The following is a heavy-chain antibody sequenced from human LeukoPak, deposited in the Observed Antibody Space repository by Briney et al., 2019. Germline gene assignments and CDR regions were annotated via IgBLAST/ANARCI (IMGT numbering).Heavy chain of an antibody. D-gene: IGHD4-23*01. J-gene: IGHJ4*02. V-gene: IGHV4-39*01. CDR3: ARHTRVTATIDY. CDR2: IYYSGST. Sequence: PSETLSLTCTVSGGSISSSSYYWGWIRQPPGKGLEWIGSIYYSGSTYYNPSLKSRVTISVDTSKNQFSLKLSSVTAADTAVYYRARHTRVTATIDYWGQGTLVTVSS. CDR1: GGSISSSSYY.